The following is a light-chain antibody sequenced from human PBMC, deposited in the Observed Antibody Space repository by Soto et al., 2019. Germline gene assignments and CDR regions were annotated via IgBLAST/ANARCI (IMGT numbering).Light chain of an antibody. CDR1: QDIAGY. J-gene: IGKJ5*01. V-gene: IGKV1D-12*01. Sequence: DIQVTQSPSSVSASVVDRVTITFLASQDIAGYLAWYQHKPGRTPELLIHGASRLQSGVPARFSGSGSGTDFTLSINSLQPEDFATYYCQQAYSFPINCGQGTRREIK. CDR2: GAS. CDR3: QQAYSFPIN.